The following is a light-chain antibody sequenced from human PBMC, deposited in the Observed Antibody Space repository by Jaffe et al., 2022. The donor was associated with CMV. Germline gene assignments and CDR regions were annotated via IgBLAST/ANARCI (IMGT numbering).Light chain of an antibody. CDR3: QQYHNWPPWT. Sequence: EIVMTQSPATLSVSPGERATLSCRASQGVSSNLAWYQQKPGQAPRLLIYGASTRATGIPARFSGSGSGTEFTLTISRLQSEDFAVYYCQQYHNWPPWTFGQGTKVEIK. V-gene: IGKV3-15*01. J-gene: IGKJ1*01. CDR1: QGVSSN. CDR2: GAS.